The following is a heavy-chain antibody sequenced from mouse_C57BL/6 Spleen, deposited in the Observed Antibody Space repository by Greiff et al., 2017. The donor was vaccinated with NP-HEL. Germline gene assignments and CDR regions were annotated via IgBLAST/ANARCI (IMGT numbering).Heavy chain of an antibody. J-gene: IGHJ2*01. CDR3: ARTTVVVTYFDY. V-gene: IGHV1-64*01. CDR1: GYTFTSYW. CDR2: IHPNSGST. Sequence: QVQLQQPGAELVKPGASVKLSCKASGYTFTSYWMHWVKQRPGQGLEWIGMIHPNSGSTNYNEKFKSKATLTVDKSSSTAYMQLSSLTSEVSAVYYCARTTVVVTYFDYWGQGTTLTVSS. D-gene: IGHD1-1*01.